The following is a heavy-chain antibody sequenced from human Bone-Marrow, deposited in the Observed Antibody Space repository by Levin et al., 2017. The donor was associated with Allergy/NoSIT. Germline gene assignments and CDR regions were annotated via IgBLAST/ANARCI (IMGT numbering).Heavy chain of an antibody. J-gene: IGHJ3*01. D-gene: IGHD6-19*01. CDR1: GFSFFADD. Sequence: PGESLKISCAASGFSFFADDMHWVRQPTGKGLEWVSGIDTADDTYYSDSVKGRFTISRENAERSLYLQMTSLRAGDTAMYYCVRGSGWLDAFDLWGQGTMVTVSS. V-gene: IGHV3-13*01. CDR2: IDTADDT. CDR3: VRGSGWLDAFDL.